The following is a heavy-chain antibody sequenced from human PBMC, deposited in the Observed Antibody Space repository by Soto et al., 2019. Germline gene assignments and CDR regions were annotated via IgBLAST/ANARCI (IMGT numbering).Heavy chain of an antibody. CDR3: ATSAGGWALSPFDY. Sequence: ASVKVSCKVSGYTLTELSMHWVRQAPGKGLEWMGGFDPEDGETIYAQKFQGRVTMTEDTSTDTAYMELSSLRSEDTAVYYCATSAGGWALSPFDYWGQGTVVTVSS. CDR2: FDPEDGET. J-gene: IGHJ4*02. D-gene: IGHD1-26*01. V-gene: IGHV1-24*01. CDR1: GYTLTELS.